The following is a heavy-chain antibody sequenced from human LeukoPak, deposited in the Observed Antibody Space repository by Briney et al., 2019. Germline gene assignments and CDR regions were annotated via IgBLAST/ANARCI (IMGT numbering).Heavy chain of an antibody. V-gene: IGHV3-21*01. D-gene: IGHD5-18*01. CDR1: GFTFSSYS. CDR3: ARYSWIQLTIDY. CDR2: IISSSSNI. J-gene: IGHJ4*02. Sequence: GGSLRLSCAASGFTFSSYSMNWVRQAPGKGLEWVSSIISSSSNIYYADSVKGRFTISRDNATNSLYTQMNSLRAEDTAVYYCARYSWIQLTIDYWGQGTLVTVSS.